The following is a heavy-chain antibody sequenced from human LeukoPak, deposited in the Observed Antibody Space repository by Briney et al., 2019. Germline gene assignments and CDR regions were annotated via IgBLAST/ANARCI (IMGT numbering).Heavy chain of an antibody. J-gene: IGHJ3*02. CDR3: AREGSRLVIHAFDI. CDR1: EFPFSSYG. D-gene: IGHD2-21*01. Sequence: GGSLRLSCAGSEFPFSSYGMNWVRQAPGKGLEWVSGISPGGGPTYYADSVKGRFTISRDDSKNTLYLQMNNLRAEDTAVYFCAREGSRLVIHAFDIWGQGTMVTVSS. CDR2: ISPGGGPT. V-gene: IGHV3-23*01.